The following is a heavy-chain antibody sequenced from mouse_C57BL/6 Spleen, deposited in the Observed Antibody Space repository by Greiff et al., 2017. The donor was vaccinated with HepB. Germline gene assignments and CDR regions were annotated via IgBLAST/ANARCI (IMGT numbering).Heavy chain of an antibody. Sequence: VQVVESGPGLVQPSQILSITCTVSGFSLTSYGVHWVRQSPGKGLEWLGVIWSGGSTYYNAAFISRLSISKDNSKSQVFFKMNSLQADDTAIYYCAKKGDYDLYAMDYWGQGASVTVSS. V-gene: IGHV2-4*01. CDR2: IWSGGST. D-gene: IGHD2-4*01. CDR3: AKKGDYDLYAMDY. CDR1: GFSLTSYG. J-gene: IGHJ4*01.